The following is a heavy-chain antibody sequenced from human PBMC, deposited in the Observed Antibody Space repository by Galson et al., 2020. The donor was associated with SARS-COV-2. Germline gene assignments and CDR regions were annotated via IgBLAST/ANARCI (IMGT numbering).Heavy chain of an antibody. CDR1: GFTFSSYG. D-gene: IGHD3-3*01. Sequence: LSLTCAASGFTFSSYGMHWVRQAPGKGLEWVAVISYDGSNKYYADSVKGRFTISRDNSKNTLYLQMNSLRAEDTAVYYCAKESYYDFWSGYSAGYWGQGTLVTVSS. V-gene: IGHV3-30*18. J-gene: IGHJ4*02. CDR3: AKESYYDFWSGYSAGY. CDR2: ISYDGSNK.